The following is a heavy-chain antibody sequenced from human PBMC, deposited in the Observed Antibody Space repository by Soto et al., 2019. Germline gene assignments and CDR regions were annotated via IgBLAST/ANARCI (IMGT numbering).Heavy chain of an antibody. CDR3: AKDERGYSGYDYPRLDY. Sequence: PGGSLRLSCAASGFTFSSYGMHWVRQAPGKGLEWVAVISYDGSNKYYADSVKGRFTISRDNSKNTLYLQMNSLRAEDTAVYYCAKDERGYSGYDYPRLDYWGQGTLVTVSS. CDR1: GFTFSSYG. J-gene: IGHJ4*02. CDR2: ISYDGSNK. D-gene: IGHD5-12*01. V-gene: IGHV3-30*18.